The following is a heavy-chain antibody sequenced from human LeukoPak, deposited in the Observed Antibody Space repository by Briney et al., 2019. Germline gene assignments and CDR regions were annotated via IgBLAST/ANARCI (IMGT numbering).Heavy chain of an antibody. J-gene: IGHJ4*02. CDR1: GGTFSSYA. V-gene: IGHV1-2*02. CDR3: ARGGWEAAAHFDY. CDR2: INPNSGGT. D-gene: IGHD6-13*01. Sequence: ASVKVSCKASGGTFSSYAISWVRQAPGQGLEWMGWINPNSGGTNYAQKFQGRVTMTRDTSISTAYMELSRLRSDDTAVYYCARGGWEAAAHFDYWGQGTLVTVSS.